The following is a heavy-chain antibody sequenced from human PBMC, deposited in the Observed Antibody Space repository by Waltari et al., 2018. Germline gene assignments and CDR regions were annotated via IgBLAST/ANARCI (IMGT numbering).Heavy chain of an antibody. CDR3: GIVLMSTAIYGMDV. CDR1: GGTVSSCQ. CDR2: IIPNFGTT. J-gene: IGHJ6*02. D-gene: IGHD2-21*02. Sequence: QVQLVQSGAEVKKPGSSVKVSCTASGGTVSSCQITWVRQAPGQGLEWMGGIIPNFGTTNYAQRFQGRVTITADESTSTAYMELSSLRSDDTAVYYCGIVLMSTAIYGMDVWGQGTTVVVSS. V-gene: IGHV1-69*01.